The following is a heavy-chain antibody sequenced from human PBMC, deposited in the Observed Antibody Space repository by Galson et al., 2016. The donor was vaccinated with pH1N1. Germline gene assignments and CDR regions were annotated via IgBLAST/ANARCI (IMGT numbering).Heavy chain of an antibody. CDR1: GFTFSNYW. V-gene: IGHV3-7*01. D-gene: IGHD6-13*01. CDR2: IKQDGSEK. J-gene: IGHJ3*01. Sequence: SLRLSCAGSGFTFSNYWMTWVRQAPGKGLEWVANIKQDGSEKFYVASVKGRFTISRDNAKNSLYLQMNRLRAEDTAVYYCARAIAAADSAWGQGTMVTVSS. CDR3: ARAIAAADSA.